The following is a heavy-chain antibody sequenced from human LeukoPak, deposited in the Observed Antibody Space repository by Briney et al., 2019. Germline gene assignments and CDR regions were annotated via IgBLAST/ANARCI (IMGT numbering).Heavy chain of an antibody. D-gene: IGHD3-3*01. CDR1: GFTFSSYW. CDR2: INQGGSEK. J-gene: IGHJ4*02. CDR3: ARAPQYYDFWIGYYNY. V-gene: IGHV3-7*01. Sequence: PGGSLRLSCAASGFTFSSYWMSWVRQAPGKGLEWVASINQGGSEKYYVDSVKGRFTISRDNAKNSLYLQMNSLRAEDTAVYYCARAPQYYDFWIGYYNYWGQGTLVTVSS.